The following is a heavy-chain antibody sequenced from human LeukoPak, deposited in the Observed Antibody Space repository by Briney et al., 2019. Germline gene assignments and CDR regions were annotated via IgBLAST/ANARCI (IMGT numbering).Heavy chain of an antibody. CDR1: GGSISSYF. Sequence: SETLSLTCTVSGGSISSYFWSWIRQPPGKGLEWIGYIYYSGSTNYNPSLKSRVTISVDTSKNQFSLKLRSVTAADTAVYYCARSLCGYLYYFDYWGQGTLVTVSS. CDR2: IYYSGST. D-gene: IGHD3-22*01. CDR3: ARSLCGYLYYFDY. V-gene: IGHV4-59*01. J-gene: IGHJ4*02.